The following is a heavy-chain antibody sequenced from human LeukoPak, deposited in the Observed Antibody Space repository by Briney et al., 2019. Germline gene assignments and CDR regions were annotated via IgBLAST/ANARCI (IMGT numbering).Heavy chain of an antibody. Sequence: PGGSLRLSCAASGFTFSNYGMHWVRQAPGKGLEWVAVIWYDGSNKDYADSVQGRFTISRDNSKNTLFLQMNSLRAEDTAVYYCARESLRGSETGYWGQGTLVTVSS. D-gene: IGHD1-26*01. V-gene: IGHV3-33*01. J-gene: IGHJ4*02. CDR2: IWYDGSNK. CDR3: ARESLRGSETGY. CDR1: GFTFSNYG.